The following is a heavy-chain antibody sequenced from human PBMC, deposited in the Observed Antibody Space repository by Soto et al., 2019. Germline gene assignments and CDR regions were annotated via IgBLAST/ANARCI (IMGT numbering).Heavy chain of an antibody. V-gene: IGHV5-10-1*01. CDR2: IDPSDSQT. CDR1: GYSFAGYW. Sequence: GESLKISCKGSGYSFAGYWITWVRQKPGKGLEWMGRIDPSDSQTYYSPSFRGHVTISVTKSITTVFLQWSSLRASDTAMYYCASQIYDSDTGPNFQYYFDSWGQGTPVTVSS. D-gene: IGHD3-22*01. J-gene: IGHJ4*02. CDR3: ASQIYDSDTGPNFQYYFDS.